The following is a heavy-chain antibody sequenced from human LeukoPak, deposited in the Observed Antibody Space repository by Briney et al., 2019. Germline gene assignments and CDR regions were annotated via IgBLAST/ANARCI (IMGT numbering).Heavy chain of an antibody. CDR2: ISSSSSYI. CDR1: EFSVGSNY. Sequence: PGGSLRLSCAASEFSVGSNYMTWVRQAPGKGLEWVSSISSSSSYIYYADSVKGRFTISRDNAKNSLYLQMNSLRAEDTAVYYCARAPIYCSGGSCFIDYWGQGTLVTVSS. J-gene: IGHJ4*02. V-gene: IGHV3-21*01. CDR3: ARAPIYCSGGSCFIDY. D-gene: IGHD2-15*01.